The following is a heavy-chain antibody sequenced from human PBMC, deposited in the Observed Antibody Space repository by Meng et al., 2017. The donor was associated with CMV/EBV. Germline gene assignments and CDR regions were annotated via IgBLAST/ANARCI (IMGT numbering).Heavy chain of an antibody. V-gene: IGHV3-21*01. D-gene: IGHD6-19*01. CDR3: AYSGIAVAGPNDY. Sequence: GESLKISCAASGFTFSSYSMNWVRQAPGKGLEWVSSISSSSSYIYHADSVKGRFTISRDNAKNSLNLQMNSLRAEDTAVYYCAYSGIAVAGPNDYWGQGTLVTVSS. CDR2: ISSSSSYI. J-gene: IGHJ4*02. CDR1: GFTFSSYS.